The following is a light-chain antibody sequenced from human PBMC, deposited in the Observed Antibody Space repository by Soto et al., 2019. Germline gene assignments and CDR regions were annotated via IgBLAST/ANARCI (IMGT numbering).Light chain of an antibody. CDR3: LQYHNLWA. CDR1: QSISSW. Sequence: DIQMTQSPSTLSASVGDRVTITCRASQSISSWLAWYQQKPGKAPKLLIYKASSLESGVPSRFSGSGSGTEFTLTISSLQPDDFTVYSCLQYHNLWAFGQGTKV. J-gene: IGKJ1*01. CDR2: KAS. V-gene: IGKV1-5*03.